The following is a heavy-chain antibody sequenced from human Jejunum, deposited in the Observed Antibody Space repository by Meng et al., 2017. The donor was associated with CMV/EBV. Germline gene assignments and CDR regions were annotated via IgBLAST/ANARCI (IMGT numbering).Heavy chain of an antibody. Sequence: SGFPFSSYWMYWVRQTPGKGLVYISRIDGDGGNTDYADSVKGRFTISRDNAKNTLYLQMSSLTAEDTAVYYCARQLVTDFWNAIDYWGRGTLVTAPQ. D-gene: IGHD3-3*01. CDR2: IDGDGGNT. CDR1: GFPFSSYW. CDR3: ARQLVTDFWNAIDY. V-gene: IGHV3-74*01. J-gene: IGHJ4*02.